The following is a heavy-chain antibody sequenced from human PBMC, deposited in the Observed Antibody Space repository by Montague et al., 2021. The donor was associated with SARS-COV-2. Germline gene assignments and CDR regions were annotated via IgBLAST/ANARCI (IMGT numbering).Heavy chain of an antibody. D-gene: IGHD2-2*01. CDR3: ARRVETAGIFDY. J-gene: IGHJ4*02. Sequence: SETLSLTCNVSGASIRSDSYYWCWVRQPPGKGLEWIGVIYSSGSTYYNPSLKSLGTISVDTSQNHVSLRLSFVTAADTAVYFCARRVETAGIFDYWGQGTLVP. CDR1: GASIRSDSYY. CDR2: IYSSGST. V-gene: IGHV4-39*02.